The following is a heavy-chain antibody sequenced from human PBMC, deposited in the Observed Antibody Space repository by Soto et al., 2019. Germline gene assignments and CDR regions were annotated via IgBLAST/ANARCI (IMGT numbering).Heavy chain of an antibody. CDR2: FSSGGGGT. V-gene: IGHV3-23*01. D-gene: IGHD2-15*01. CDR3: TKANRYCSGANCFTFDD. Sequence: GGSLRLSCTASGFTFSNYAMSWVRQAPRKGLEWVSTFSSGGGGTYYADSVKGRFTISRDNSKNTLSLQVNSLRAEDTAVYYCTKANRYCSGANCFTFDDWGLGTLVTVSS. CDR1: GFTFSNYA. J-gene: IGHJ4*02.